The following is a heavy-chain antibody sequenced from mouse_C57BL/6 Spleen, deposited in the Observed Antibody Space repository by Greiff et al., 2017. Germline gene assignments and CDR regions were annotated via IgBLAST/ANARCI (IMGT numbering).Heavy chain of an antibody. J-gene: IGHJ4*01. Sequence: VQLKESGPELVKPGASVKISCKASGYSFTGYYMNWVKQSPEKSLEWIGEMNPSTGGTTYNQKFKAKATLTVDKSSSTAYMQLKSLTSEDSAVYYCASYGSSYNMDYWGQGTSVTVSS. CDR1: GYSFTGYY. V-gene: IGHV1-42*01. D-gene: IGHD1-1*01. CDR3: ASYGSSYNMDY. CDR2: MNPSTGGT.